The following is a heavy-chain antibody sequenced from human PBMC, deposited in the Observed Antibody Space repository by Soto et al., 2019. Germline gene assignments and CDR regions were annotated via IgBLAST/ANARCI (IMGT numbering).Heavy chain of an antibody. CDR3: ARKGTWNSFDY. V-gene: IGHV3-23*01. CDR2: IYGSGGST. CDR1: GFTFSSYA. J-gene: IGHJ4*02. D-gene: IGHD1-1*01. Sequence: EVQLLESGGGLVQPGGSLRLSCTASGFTFSSYAMRWARQAPGKGPEWVAGIYGSGGSTYYADSVKGRFTISRDNSKNTLDLQMNSLRAEDTAVYYCARKGTWNSFDYLGQGTLVTVSS.